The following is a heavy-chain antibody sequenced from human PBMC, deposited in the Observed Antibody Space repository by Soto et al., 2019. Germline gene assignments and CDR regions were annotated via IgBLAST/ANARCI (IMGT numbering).Heavy chain of an antibody. CDR2: ISAYNGNT. CDR1: GYTFTSYG. V-gene: IGHV1-18*01. D-gene: IGHD6-19*01. CDR3: ARDRRIAVAGHDAFDI. Sequence: QVQLVQSGAEVKKPGASVKVSCKASGYTFTSYGISWVRQAPGQGLEWMGWISAYNGNTNYARKLQGRVTMTTDTSTSTAYMELRSLRSDDTAVYYCARDRRIAVAGHDAFDIWGQGTMVTVSS. J-gene: IGHJ3*02.